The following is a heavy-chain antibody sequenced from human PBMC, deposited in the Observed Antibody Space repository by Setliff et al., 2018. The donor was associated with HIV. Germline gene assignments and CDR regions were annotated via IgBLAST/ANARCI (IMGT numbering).Heavy chain of an antibody. V-gene: IGHV1-24*01. CDR1: GYTFTYYY. D-gene: IGHD6-13*01. Sequence: ASVKVSCKTSGYTFTYYYIHWVRQAPGHGLEWMGYFDPQDGKTNYAQKFQGRVTMTEDTSTYTAYMELSGLRSDDTAVYFCATGIAAAGGIEYWGQGTLVTVSS. J-gene: IGHJ4*02. CDR2: FDPQDGKT. CDR3: ATGIAAAGGIEY.